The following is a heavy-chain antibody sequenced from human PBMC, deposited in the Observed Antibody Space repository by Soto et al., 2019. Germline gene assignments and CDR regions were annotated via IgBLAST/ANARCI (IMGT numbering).Heavy chain of an antibody. CDR2: LKSKTDGGTT. D-gene: IGHD3-16*02. CDR3: TTYPPYDYVWGSYRPDSGDY. V-gene: IGHV3-15*07. J-gene: IGHJ4*02. CDR1: GFTFSNAW. Sequence: EVQLVESGGGLVKPGGSLRLSCAASGFTFSNAWMNWVRQAPGKGLEWVGRLKSKTDGGTTDYAAPVKGRFTISRDDSKNTLYLQMNSLKTEDTAVYYCTTYPPYDYVWGSYRPDSGDYWGQGTLVTVSS.